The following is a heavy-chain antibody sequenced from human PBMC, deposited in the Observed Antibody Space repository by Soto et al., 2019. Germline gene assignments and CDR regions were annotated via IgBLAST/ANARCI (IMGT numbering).Heavy chain of an antibody. CDR3: ASAGIAVAGMVFSY. D-gene: IGHD6-19*01. CDR2: IYYSGST. CDR1: GGSISSYY. J-gene: IGHJ4*02. Sequence: PSETLSLTCTVSGGSISSYYWSWIRQPPGKGLEWIGYIYYSGSTNYNPSLKSRVTISVDTSKNQFSLKLSSVTAADTAVYYCASAGIAVAGMVFSYCGQRSLVTVSS. V-gene: IGHV4-59*01.